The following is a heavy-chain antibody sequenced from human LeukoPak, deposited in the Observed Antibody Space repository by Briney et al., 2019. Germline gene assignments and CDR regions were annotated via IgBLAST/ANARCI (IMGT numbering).Heavy chain of an antibody. D-gene: IGHD1-26*01. CDR3: AKGNSGSYAGAFDI. Sequence: GGSPRLSCAASGFTFSSYAMSWVRQAPGEGLGWVSAISGSGGSTYYADSVKGRFTISRDNSKNTLYLQMNSLRAEDTAVYYCAKGNSGSYAGAFDIWGQGTMVTVSS. V-gene: IGHV3-23*01. J-gene: IGHJ3*02. CDR2: ISGSGGST. CDR1: GFTFSSYA.